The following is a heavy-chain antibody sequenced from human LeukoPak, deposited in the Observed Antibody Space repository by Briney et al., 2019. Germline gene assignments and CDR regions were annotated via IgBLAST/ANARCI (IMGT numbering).Heavy chain of an antibody. CDR2: INKDGSEK. V-gene: IGHV3-7*01. CDR1: GFTFDNFW. Sequence: GGSLRLSCVASGFTFDNFWMNWVRQAPGKGLEWVANINKDGSEKYYVDSVEGRFTISRDNARNSLYLQMNSLRAEDTAVYYCGVVYWGRGTLVTVSS. CDR3: GVVY. J-gene: IGHJ4*02.